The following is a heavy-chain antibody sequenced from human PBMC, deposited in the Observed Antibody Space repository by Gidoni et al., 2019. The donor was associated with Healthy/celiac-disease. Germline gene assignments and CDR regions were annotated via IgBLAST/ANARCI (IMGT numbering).Heavy chain of an antibody. J-gene: IGHJ4*02. CDR3: ARGGATVTGFDY. CDR1: GYPFTSYA. Sequence: QVPLVQSGAEVKKPGASVKVSCKASGYPFTSYAMHWVRQAPGQRLEWMGWINAGNGNTKYSQKFQGRVTITRDTSASTAYMELSSLRSEDTAVYYCARGGATVTGFDYWGQGTLVTVSS. D-gene: IGHD4-17*01. V-gene: IGHV1-3*01. CDR2: INAGNGNT.